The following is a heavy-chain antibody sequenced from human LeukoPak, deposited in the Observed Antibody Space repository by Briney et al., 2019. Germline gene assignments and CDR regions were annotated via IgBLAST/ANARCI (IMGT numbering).Heavy chain of an antibody. CDR3: ARDRQSGD. J-gene: IGHJ4*02. CDR1: RYIFTGYY. CDR2: INPNSGGT. V-gene: IGHV1-2*02. Sequence: GASVKVSCKASRYIFTGYYMHWVRQAPGQGLEWMGWINPNSGGTNYAQKFQGRVTMTTDTHTNTVYMELWSLRPDDTAVYYCARDRQSGDWGQGTLVTVSS. D-gene: IGHD3-3*01.